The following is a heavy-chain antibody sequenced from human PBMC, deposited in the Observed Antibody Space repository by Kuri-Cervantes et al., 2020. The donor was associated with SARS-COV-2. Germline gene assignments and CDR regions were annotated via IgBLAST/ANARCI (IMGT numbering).Heavy chain of an antibody. D-gene: IGHD2-15*01. Sequence: GGSLRLSCVASGSTVSSNYMSWVRQAPGKGLEWVSVIYSGVSTYYADSVKGRFTISRDNSKNTLYLQMNSLRAEDTAVYYCARGRGYCSGGSCSEFWGQGTLVTVSS. V-gene: IGHV3-53*01. J-gene: IGHJ4*02. CDR1: GSTVSSNY. CDR2: IYSGVST. CDR3: ARGRGYCSGGSCSEF.